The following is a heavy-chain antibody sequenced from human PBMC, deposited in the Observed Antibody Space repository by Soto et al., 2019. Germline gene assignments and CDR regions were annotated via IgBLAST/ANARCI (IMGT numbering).Heavy chain of an antibody. CDR3: TLNHCAGGGCYDRDY. CDR1: DESVTSPGNY. D-gene: IGHD2-15*01. J-gene: IGHJ4*02. Sequence: SETLSLTCDVSDESVTSPGNYWNWIRQRPDTGLEWIGYISSGGSPFYNPSLKSRVVISLDTSQNVISLTLRSVTAADTAVYYCTLNHCAGGGCYDRDYWGRGTRVTVSS. CDR2: ISSGGSP. V-gene: IGHV4-31*11.